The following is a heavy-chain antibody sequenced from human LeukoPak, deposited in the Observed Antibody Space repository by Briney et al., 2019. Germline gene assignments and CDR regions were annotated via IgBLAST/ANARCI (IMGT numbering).Heavy chain of an antibody. CDR3: ATERKWLVGSYYRPLLY. Sequence: ASVKVSCKVSGYTLTELSMHWVRQAPGKGLEWMGGFDPEDGETIYAQKFQGRVTMTEDTSTDTVYMELSSLRSEDTAVYYCATERKWLVGSYYRPLLYWGQGTLVTVSS. CDR2: FDPEDGET. D-gene: IGHD6-19*01. V-gene: IGHV1-24*01. J-gene: IGHJ4*02. CDR1: GYTLTELS.